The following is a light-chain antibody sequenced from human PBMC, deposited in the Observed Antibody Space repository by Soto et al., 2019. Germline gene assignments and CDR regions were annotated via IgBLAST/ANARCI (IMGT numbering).Light chain of an antibody. CDR3: QPYNDWPLT. CDR2: GAF. J-gene: IGKJ1*01. V-gene: IGKV3-15*01. CDR1: QSVSSN. Sequence: EIVMTQSPVTLSVSPGERATLSCRASQSVSSNLAWYQQKPGKAPSLLIYGAFTRSTGIPARFSGTGSGPEFTLTISSLQSEDFALYYCQPYNDWPLTFGQGTKVDI.